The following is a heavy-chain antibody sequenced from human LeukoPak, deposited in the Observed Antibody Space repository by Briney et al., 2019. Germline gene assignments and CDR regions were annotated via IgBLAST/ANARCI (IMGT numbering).Heavy chain of an antibody. D-gene: IGHD5-18*01. Sequence: AGGSLRLSCAASGFTFSSYGMRWVRQAPGKGLEWVAFIRYDGSNKYYADSVKGRFTISRDNSKNTLYLQMNSLRAEDTAVYYCAKAQSAVQLVPVDYFDYWGQGTLVTVSS. V-gene: IGHV3-30*02. CDR1: GFTFSSYG. CDR2: IRYDGSNK. CDR3: AKAQSAVQLVPVDYFDY. J-gene: IGHJ4*02.